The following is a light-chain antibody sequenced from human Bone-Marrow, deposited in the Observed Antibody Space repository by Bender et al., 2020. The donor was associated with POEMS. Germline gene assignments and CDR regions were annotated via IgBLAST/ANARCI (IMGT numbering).Light chain of an antibody. V-gene: IGLV2-11*01. CDR2: AVT. Sequence: QSALTQPPSASGSPGQSVTISCTGTSSDFGLHNRVCWYQQPPGKAPKLMIYAVTRRPSGVPDRFSGSKSGNTASLTISVLQAEDEADYYCCSYAGRYTYVFGTGTKVTVL. J-gene: IGLJ1*01. CDR1: SSDFGLHNR. CDR3: CSYAGRYTYV.